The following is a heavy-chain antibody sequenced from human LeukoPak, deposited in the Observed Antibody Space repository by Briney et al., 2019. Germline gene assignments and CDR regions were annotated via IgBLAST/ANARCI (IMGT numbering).Heavy chain of an antibody. CDR3: AICSGGSCSLFDY. V-gene: IGHV1-2*02. D-gene: IGHD2-15*01. CDR1: GYTFTGYY. Sequence: ASVKVSCKASGYTFTGYYMHWVRQAPGQGLEWMGWINPNSGGTNHAQKFQGRVTMTRDTSISTAYMELSRLRSDDTAVYYCAICSGGSCSLFDYWGQGTLVTVSS. J-gene: IGHJ4*02. CDR2: INPNSGGT.